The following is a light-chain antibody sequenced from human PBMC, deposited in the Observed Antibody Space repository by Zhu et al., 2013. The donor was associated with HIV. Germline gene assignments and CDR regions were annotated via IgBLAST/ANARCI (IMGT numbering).Light chain of an antibody. Sequence: DIVMTQSPDSLAVSLGERATINCKSSRNIFYNSNNKTYLAWYQQKGGQPPKLLIYWASIRESGVPDRFTGSASGTDFTLTINSLQAEDVAVYYCQQYYNTPFTFGPGTKVNI. J-gene: IGKJ3*01. CDR1: RNIFYNSNNKTY. CDR2: WAS. CDR3: QQYYNTPFT. V-gene: IGKV4-1*01.